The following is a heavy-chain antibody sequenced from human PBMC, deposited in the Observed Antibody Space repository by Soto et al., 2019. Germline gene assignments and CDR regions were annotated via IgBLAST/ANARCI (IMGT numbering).Heavy chain of an antibody. CDR2: INHSGCT. D-gene: IGHD4-17*01. Sequence: QVQLQQWGAGLLKPSETLSLTCAVYGGSFSGYYWSWIRQPPGKGLGWIGEINHSGCTNYNPSLKSRVTISVDTSKDQFSLKLSSVTAADTAVYYCARATVTRRYDYWGQGTLVTVSS. CDR3: ARATVTRRYDY. J-gene: IGHJ4*02. CDR1: GGSFSGYY. V-gene: IGHV4-34*01.